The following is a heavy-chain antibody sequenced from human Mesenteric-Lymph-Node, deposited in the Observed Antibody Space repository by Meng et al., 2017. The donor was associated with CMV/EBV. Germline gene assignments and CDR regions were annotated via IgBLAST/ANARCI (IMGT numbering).Heavy chain of an antibody. CDR1: GFTFSSYG. J-gene: IGHJ4*02. CDR3: AKDTGRDFWSGYYPKSIDY. V-gene: IGHV3-33*06. CDR2: IWYDGSNK. D-gene: IGHD3-3*01. Sequence: GESLKISCAASGFTFSSYGMHWVRQAPGKGLEWVAVIWYDGSNKYYADSVKGRFTISRDNSKNTLYLQMNSLRAEDTAVYYCAKDTGRDFWSGYYPKSIDYWGQGTLVTVSS.